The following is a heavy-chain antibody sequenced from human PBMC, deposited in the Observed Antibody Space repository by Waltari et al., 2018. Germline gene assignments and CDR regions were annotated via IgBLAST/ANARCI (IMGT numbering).Heavy chain of an antibody. V-gene: IGHV3-48*04. CDR2: ITNSGAT. CDR3: ARGYCGGDCSSSARYVDI. D-gene: IGHD2-21*02. Sequence: EEQLVESGGGLIQPGGSLRLSCAASGFPCSSYGLCWVRQAPGKGLEWVSYITNSGATHYADSLRGRFIVSRDNAKSSLYLQMNSLRAEDTALYYCARGYCGGDCSSSARYVDIWGRGTLVSVSS. J-gene: IGHJ2*01. CDR1: GFPCSSYG.